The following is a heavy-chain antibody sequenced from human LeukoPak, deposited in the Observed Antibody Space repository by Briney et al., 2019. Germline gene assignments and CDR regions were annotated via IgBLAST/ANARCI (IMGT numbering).Heavy chain of an antibody. CDR1: GFTFITSW. J-gene: IGHJ6*04. Sequence: PGGSLRLSCAASGFTFITSWMSWLRQAPGKGLEWVAHIKPDGSEKYYVDSVKGRFTISRDNAKNSLYLQMNSLRAEDTAVYYCARDLAAWDVWGKGTTVTVSS. V-gene: IGHV3-7*01. CDR3: ARDLAAWDV. CDR2: IKPDGSEK.